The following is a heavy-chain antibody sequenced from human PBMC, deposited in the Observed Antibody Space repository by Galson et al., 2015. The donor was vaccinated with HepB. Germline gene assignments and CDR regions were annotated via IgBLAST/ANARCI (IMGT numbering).Heavy chain of an antibody. CDR1: GFTFNNYA. V-gene: IGHV3-23*01. J-gene: IGHJ4*02. CDR3: AKPPGGHWLFLDY. D-gene: IGHD3-16*01. CDR2: ISGSGDAT. Sequence: SLRLSCAASGFTFNNYALTWVRQAPGKGLEWVSTISGSGDATYYADSVKGRFTISRDNSKNTVYLQMNSLRADDTAFYYCAKPPGGHWLFLDYWGQGTLVTVSS.